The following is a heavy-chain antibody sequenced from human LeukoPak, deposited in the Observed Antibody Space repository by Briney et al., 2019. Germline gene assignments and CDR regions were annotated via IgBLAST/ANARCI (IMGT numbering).Heavy chain of an antibody. CDR1: GGSFSGYY. CDR3: ARGPPQGKWLVRSPFDY. D-gene: IGHD6-19*01. Sequence: NPSETLSLTCAVYGGSFSGYYWSWIRQPPGKGLEWIGEINHSGSTNYNPSLKSRVTISVDTSKNQFSLKLSSVTAADTAVYYCARGPPQGKWLVRSPFDYWGQGTLVTVSS. V-gene: IGHV4-34*01. CDR2: INHSGST. J-gene: IGHJ4*02.